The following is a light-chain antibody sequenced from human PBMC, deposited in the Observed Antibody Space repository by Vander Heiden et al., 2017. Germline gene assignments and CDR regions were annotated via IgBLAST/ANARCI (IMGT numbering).Light chain of an antibody. J-gene: IGLJ2*01. CDR2: EVN. CDR3: SSYTTGSSVV. CDR1: RRDFGCFNY. V-gene: IGLV2-14*01. Sequence: HSPLTQPASFSWSPRQSLTMSCTATRRDFGCFNYFAWYQQHTGKAPKIMIYEVNNRPSGVSNRFSGSKSGNTASLTISGHQAEDEAEYYCSSYTTGSSVVFGGGTKLTVL.